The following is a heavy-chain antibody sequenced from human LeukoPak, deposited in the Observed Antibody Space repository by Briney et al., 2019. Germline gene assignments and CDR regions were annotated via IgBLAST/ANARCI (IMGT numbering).Heavy chain of an antibody. D-gene: IGHD5-12*01. CDR1: GDSVSSNSAA. Sequence: SQTLSLTCAISGDSVSSNSAAWNWIRQSPSRGLEWLGRTYYRSKWYNDYAVSVKSRITINPDASKNQFSLQLNSVTPEDTAVYYCARISGYDYYNWFDPWGQGTLVTVSS. J-gene: IGHJ5*02. CDR3: ARISGYDYYNWFDP. V-gene: IGHV6-1*01. CDR2: TYYRSKWYN.